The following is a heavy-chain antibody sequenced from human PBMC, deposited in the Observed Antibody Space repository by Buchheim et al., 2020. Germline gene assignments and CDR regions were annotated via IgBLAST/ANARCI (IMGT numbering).Heavy chain of an antibody. Sequence: QVQLQESGPGLVKPSQTLSLTCTVSGGSISSVDYYWSWIRQPPGKGLEWIGYIYYSGNTDYNPSLSGRVIISVDTSKNQFSLNLSSVTAADTAVYYCARAGDIVVVPSWAWFDPWGQGTL. CDR2: IYYSGNT. CDR1: GGSISSVDYY. D-gene: IGHD2-2*01. CDR3: ARAGDIVVVPSWAWFDP. J-gene: IGHJ5*02. V-gene: IGHV4-30-4*01.